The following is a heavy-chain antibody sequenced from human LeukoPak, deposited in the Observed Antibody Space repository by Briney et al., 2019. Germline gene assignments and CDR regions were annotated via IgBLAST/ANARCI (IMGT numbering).Heavy chain of an antibody. D-gene: IGHD6-19*01. CDR2: IYYSGST. Sequence: PSETLSLTCTVSGGSVSSYYWSWIRQPPGKGLEWIGYIYYSGSTNYNPSLKRRVTISVDTSKNQFSLKLSSVTTADTAVYYCARLQWLDYCGMDVWGQGTTVTVSS. CDR3: ARLQWLDYCGMDV. V-gene: IGHV4-59*08. CDR1: GGSVSSYY. J-gene: IGHJ6*02.